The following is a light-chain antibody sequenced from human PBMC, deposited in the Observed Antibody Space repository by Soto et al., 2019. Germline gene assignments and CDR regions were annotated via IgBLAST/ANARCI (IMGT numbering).Light chain of an antibody. J-gene: IGLJ1*01. CDR1: SSDVGAYDY. CDR2: DVS. Sequence: QSALTQPASVSGSPGQSITISCTGTSSDVGAYDYVSWYQQHPGEVPKLMIFDVSDRPSGVSNRFSGSKSGNTASLTISGLQAEDEPDYYCSSFTTRTAFVFGTGTKLTVL. CDR3: SSFTTRTAFV. V-gene: IGLV2-14*03.